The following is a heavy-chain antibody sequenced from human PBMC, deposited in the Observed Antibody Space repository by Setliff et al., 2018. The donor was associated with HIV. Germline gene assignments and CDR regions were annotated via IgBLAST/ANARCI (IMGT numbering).Heavy chain of an antibody. CDR1: GGSISSSSHY. D-gene: IGHD6-13*01. J-gene: IGHJ4*02. V-gene: IGHV4-39*07. Sequence: SETLSLTCIVSGGSISSSSHYWGWIRQPPGKGLEWIGNIYYSGSTYYNPSLKSRVTISVDTSKNQFSLKLSSVTAADTAVYYCARGLVWGQGTLVTVSS. CDR2: IYYSGST. CDR3: ARGLV.